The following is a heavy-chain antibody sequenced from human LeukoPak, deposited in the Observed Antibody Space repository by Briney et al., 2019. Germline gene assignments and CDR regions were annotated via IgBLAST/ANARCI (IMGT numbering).Heavy chain of an antibody. J-gene: IGHJ4*02. CDR3: ARATTAYCTGGICPNFDY. D-gene: IGHD2-8*02. CDR1: GGSITSYY. Sequence: SETLSLTCTVSGGSITSYYWSWIRQPPGKGLEWIGYIYFSGSTNYNPSLKRRVTISVDTSKNQFSLKLSSVTAADTALYYCARATTAYCTGGICPNFDYWGQGTLVTVSS. CDR2: IYFSGST. V-gene: IGHV4-59*01.